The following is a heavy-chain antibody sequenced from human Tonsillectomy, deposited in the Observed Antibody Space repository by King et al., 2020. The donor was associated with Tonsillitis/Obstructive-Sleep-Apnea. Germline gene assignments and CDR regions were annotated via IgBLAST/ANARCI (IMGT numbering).Heavy chain of an antibody. CDR1: VGTFSRYA. V-gene: IGHV1-69*12. CDR3: ARVERAGWFDP. Sequence: VQLVQSGAEVKKPGSSVKVSCKASVGTFSRYAIKWMRPAPGQGLEWMGGILLIFGTANYAQKFQGRCTITADESTSTAYMELSSLGSEDTAVYYCARVERAGWFDPWGQGTLVTVSS. CDR2: ILLIFGTA. D-gene: IGHD1-26*01. J-gene: IGHJ5*02.